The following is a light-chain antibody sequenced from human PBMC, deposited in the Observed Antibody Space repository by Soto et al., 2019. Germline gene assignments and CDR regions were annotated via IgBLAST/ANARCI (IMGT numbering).Light chain of an antibody. CDR2: GAS. CDR1: QSVSSN. V-gene: IGKV3-15*01. J-gene: IGKJ4*01. Sequence: EIVMTQSQATLSVSRLDRDPLXWRASQSVSSNLAWYQQKPGQAPRLLIYGASTRATGIPARFSGSGSGTDFTLTISRLEPEDFAVYYCQQYGSSPLTFGGGTKVDIK. CDR3: QQYGSSPLT.